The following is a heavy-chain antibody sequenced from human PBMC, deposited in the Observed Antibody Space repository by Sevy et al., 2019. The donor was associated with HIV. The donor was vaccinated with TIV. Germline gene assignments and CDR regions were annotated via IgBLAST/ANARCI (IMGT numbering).Heavy chain of an antibody. CDR3: ARDGYCSGGSCYPKSFDY. D-gene: IGHD2-15*01. CDR1: GFTLSSYE. J-gene: IGHJ4*02. V-gene: IGHV3-48*03. Sequence: GALRLSCAASGFTLSSYEMNWVRQARGKGLEWVSYISSSGSTIYYADSVKGRFTISRDNAKNSLYLQMNSLRAEDSAVYYCARDGYCSGGSCYPKSFDYWGQGSLVTVSS. CDR2: ISSSGSTI.